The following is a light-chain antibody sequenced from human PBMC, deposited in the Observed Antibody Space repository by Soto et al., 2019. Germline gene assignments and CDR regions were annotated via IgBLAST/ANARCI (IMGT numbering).Light chain of an antibody. CDR1: QSVSSN. CDR2: GAS. CDR3: QQCSNWPKT. J-gene: IGKJ1*01. V-gene: IGKV3-15*01. Sequence: EIVMTQSPATLSVSPGERATLSCRASQSVSSNVAWYQQKPGQAPRLLIHGASTRATGIPARFSGSGSGTEFTLTISSLQSEDFAVYYCQQCSNWPKTFGQGTKVEIK.